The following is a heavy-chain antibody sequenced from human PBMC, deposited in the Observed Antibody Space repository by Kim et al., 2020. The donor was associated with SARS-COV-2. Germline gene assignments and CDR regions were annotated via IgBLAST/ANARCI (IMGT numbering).Heavy chain of an antibody. J-gene: IGHJ6*02. D-gene: IGHD3-3*01. CDR1: GGSISSYY. CDR3: ARDSGYDFWSGYRRAGYYGMDV. Sequence: SETLSLTCTVSGGSISSYYWSWIRQPAGKGLEWIGRIYTSGSTNYNPSLKSRVTMSVDTSKNQFSLKLSSVTAADTAVYYCARDSGYDFWSGYRRAGYYGMDVWGQGTTVTVSS. V-gene: IGHV4-4*07. CDR2: IYTSGST.